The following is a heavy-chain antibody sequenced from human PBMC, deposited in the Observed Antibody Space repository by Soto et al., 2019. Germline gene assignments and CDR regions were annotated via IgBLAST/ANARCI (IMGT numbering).Heavy chain of an antibody. CDR2: IQHDGSEI. J-gene: IGHJ6*02. CDR1: GFGFSGYS. CDR3: VRVGWGYSYGNGMDG. D-gene: IGHD5-18*01. Sequence: GGSLRLSCLASGFGFSGYSMHWVRQAPGKGLDWVAVIQHDGSEIYYADSVKGRFTTSKDDSKNTLHLQMNALRVDDTALYYCVRVGWGYSYGNGMDGWGQGTTVTVSS. V-gene: IGHV3-30-3*01.